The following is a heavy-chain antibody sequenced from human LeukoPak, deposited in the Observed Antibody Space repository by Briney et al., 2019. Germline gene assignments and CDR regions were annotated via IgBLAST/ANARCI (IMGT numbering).Heavy chain of an antibody. Sequence: ASVKVSCKPSGFTFTVHYMHWLRQAPGQGLEWMGWINANTGVTHYAVKFQGRVTITRDMSISTVYMDLSSLQSDDTAVYYCASGPHQLYGDGLGYWGQGTLVTVSS. CDR3: ASGPHQLYGDGLGY. CDR2: INANTGVT. V-gene: IGHV1-2*02. CDR1: GFTFTVHY. J-gene: IGHJ4*02. D-gene: IGHD4-17*01.